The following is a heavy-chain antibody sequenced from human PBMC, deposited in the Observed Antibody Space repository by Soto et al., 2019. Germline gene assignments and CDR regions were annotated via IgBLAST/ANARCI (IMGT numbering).Heavy chain of an antibody. V-gene: IGHV4-31*03. J-gene: IGHJ5*02. CDR3: ARGNRAVAGLWFDP. Sequence: QVQLQESGPGLVKPSQTLSLTCTVSGGSVSSGAYYWSWIRQHPGKGLEWIGYIYYTGSTYYNPSLQSRVTISVDTSKSQFSVKLSSVTAADMAVYYCARGNRAVAGLWFDPWGQGTLVTVSP. D-gene: IGHD6-19*01. CDR1: GGSVSSGAYY. CDR2: IYYTGST.